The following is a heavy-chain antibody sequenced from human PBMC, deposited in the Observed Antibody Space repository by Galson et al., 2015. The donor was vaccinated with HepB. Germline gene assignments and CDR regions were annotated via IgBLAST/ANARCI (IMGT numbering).Heavy chain of an antibody. Sequence: SLRLSCAASGFTFSNYAMHWVRQAPGKGLEWVAVISYDGSNKYYADSVKGRFTISRDNSKNTLYLQMNSLRAEDTAVYYCARDAVEMATANFDYWGQGTLVTVSS. J-gene: IGHJ4*02. D-gene: IGHD5-24*01. V-gene: IGHV3-30-3*01. CDR3: ARDAVEMATANFDY. CDR1: GFTFSNYA. CDR2: ISYDGSNK.